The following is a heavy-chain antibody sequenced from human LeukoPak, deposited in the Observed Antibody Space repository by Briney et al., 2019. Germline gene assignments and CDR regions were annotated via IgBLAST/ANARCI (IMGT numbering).Heavy chain of an antibody. CDR3: ARAVAGTMDFDY. D-gene: IGHD6-19*01. J-gene: IGHJ4*02. V-gene: IGHV3-21*01. CDR1: GFTFSSYS. Sequence: GGSLRLSXAASGFTFSSYSMNWVRQAPGKGLEWVSSISSSSSYIYYADSVKGRFTISRDNAKNSLYLQMNSLRAEDTAMYYCARAVAGTMDFDYWGQGTLVTVSS. CDR2: ISSSSSYI.